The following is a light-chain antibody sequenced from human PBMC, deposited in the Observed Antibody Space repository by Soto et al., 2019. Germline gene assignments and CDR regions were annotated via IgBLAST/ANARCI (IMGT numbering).Light chain of an antibody. Sequence: EIVFTQSPGTLSLSPGERATLSCRASQSVSSSYLAWYQQKVGQAPRLLIYGASSRATGIPDRFSGSGSGTDFTLTISRLEPEDFAVYYCQQYGSSPTFGQGTKVDIK. CDR2: GAS. V-gene: IGKV3-20*01. CDR1: QSVSSSY. J-gene: IGKJ1*01. CDR3: QQYGSSPT.